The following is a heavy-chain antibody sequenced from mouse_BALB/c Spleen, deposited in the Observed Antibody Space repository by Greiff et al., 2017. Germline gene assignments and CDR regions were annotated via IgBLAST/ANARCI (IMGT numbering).Heavy chain of an antibody. CDR2: ISYSGST. D-gene: IGHD1-2*01. CDR1: GDSITSGY. V-gene: IGHV3-8*02. Sequence: EVKLQESGPSLVKPSQTLSLTCSVTGDSITSGYWNWIRKFPGNKLEYMGYISYSGSTYYNPSLKSRISITRDTSKNQYYLQLNSVTTEDTATYYCAREGFITTATKGFAYWGQGTLVTVSA. J-gene: IGHJ3*01. CDR3: AREGFITTATKGFAY.